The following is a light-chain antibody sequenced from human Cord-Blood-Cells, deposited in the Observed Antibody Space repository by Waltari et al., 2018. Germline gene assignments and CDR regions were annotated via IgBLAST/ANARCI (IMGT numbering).Light chain of an antibody. CDR2: QDS. Sequence: SYELTQPPSVSVSPGQTASITCSGGKLGDKYACWYQQKPGQSPVLVIYQDSKRPSGIPERFPGSNAGNTATLTISGTQAMDEADYYCQAWDSSTYVFGTGTKVTVL. V-gene: IGLV3-1*01. J-gene: IGLJ1*01. CDR1: KLGDKY. CDR3: QAWDSSTYV.